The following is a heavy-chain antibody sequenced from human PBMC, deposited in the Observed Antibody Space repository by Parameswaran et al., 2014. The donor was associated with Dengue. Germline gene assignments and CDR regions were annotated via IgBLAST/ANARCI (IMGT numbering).Heavy chain of an antibody. J-gene: IGHJ4*02. D-gene: IGHD3-22*01. V-gene: IGHV3-23*01. CDR3: ASEEYYYDSSGYYLGPFDY. CDR2: ISGSGGST. Sequence: GSLRLSCAASGFTFSSYAMSWVRQAPGKGLEWVSAISGSGGSTYYADSVKGRFTISRDNSKNTLYLQMNSLRAEDTAVYYCASEEYYYDSSGYYLGPFDYWGQGTLVTVSS. CDR1: GFTFSSYA.